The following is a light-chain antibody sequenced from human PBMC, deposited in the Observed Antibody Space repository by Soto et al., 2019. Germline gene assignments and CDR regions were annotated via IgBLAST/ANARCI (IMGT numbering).Light chain of an antibody. Sequence: QSALTQPASGSGSPGQSISISCTGSISDVGGSNYVSWYQQHPGKAPKLLIYGVTGRPSGISDRFSGSKSGTTASLTISGLQADDEADYYCTSPTGSSTLVFGSGTKVTAL. CDR2: GVT. CDR1: ISDVGGSNY. CDR3: TSPTGSSTLV. J-gene: IGLJ1*01. V-gene: IGLV2-14*03.